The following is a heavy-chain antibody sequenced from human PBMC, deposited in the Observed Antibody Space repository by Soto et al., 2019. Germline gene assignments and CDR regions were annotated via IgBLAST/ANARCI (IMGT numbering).Heavy chain of an antibody. D-gene: IGHD7-27*01. Sequence: QVPVVQSGAEVKKPGDSVKGSCRASGYTFTGHAIHWVRQAPGQSLEWMGWNDGGNGRTQYAQRFQGRVTLTRDTSAITAYMELRSLTSEDTAVYYCSREAGRTGDLDYWGQGTLVTVSS. CDR1: GYTFTGHA. J-gene: IGHJ4*02. CDR3: SREAGRTGDLDY. V-gene: IGHV1-3*01. CDR2: NDGGNGRT.